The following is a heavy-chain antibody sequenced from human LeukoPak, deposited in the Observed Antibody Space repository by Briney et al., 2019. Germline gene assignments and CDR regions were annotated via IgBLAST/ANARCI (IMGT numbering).Heavy chain of an antibody. V-gene: IGHV4-39*01. CDR1: GGSISSSSYY. Sequence: SETLSLTCTVSGGSISSSSYYWGWIRQPPGKGLEWIGSIYYSGSTYYNPSLKSRVTISVDTSKNQFSLKLSSVTAADTAVYYCARGYPAFGMDVWGQGTTVTVSS. CDR3: ARGYPAFGMDV. D-gene: IGHD6-13*01. CDR2: IYYSGST. J-gene: IGHJ6*02.